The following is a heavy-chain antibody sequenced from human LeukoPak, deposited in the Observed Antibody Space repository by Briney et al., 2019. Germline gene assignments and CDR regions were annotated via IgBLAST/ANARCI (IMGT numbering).Heavy chain of an antibody. D-gene: IGHD2-15*01. CDR2: IWYDGSNK. J-gene: IGHJ6*02. CDR3: ARALLGYCSGGSCYGRIAYYYYGMDV. Sequence: PGGSLRLSCAASGFTFSSYGMHWVRQAPCKGLEWVAVIWYDGSNKYYADSVKGRFTISRDNSKNTLYLQMNSLRAEDTAVYYCARALLGYCSGGSCYGRIAYYYYGMDVWGQGTTVTVSS. CDR1: GFTFSSYG. V-gene: IGHV3-33*01.